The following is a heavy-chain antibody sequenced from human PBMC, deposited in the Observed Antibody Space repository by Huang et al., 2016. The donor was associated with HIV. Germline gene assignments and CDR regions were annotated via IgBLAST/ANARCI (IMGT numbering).Heavy chain of an antibody. Sequence: EVQLLESGGGLVQPGGSLRLSCAASGFTFNSYAMSWVRQGPGKGLGGVADISGRGGNTYYADSVKGRFTISRDNSKNTLFLQMSGLRAEDTAVYYCSRDDFWSGYSDYYGLDVWGQGTTVTVSS. CDR3: SRDDFWSGYSDYYGLDV. D-gene: IGHD3-3*01. CDR2: ISGRGGNT. J-gene: IGHJ6*02. CDR1: GFTFNSYA. V-gene: IGHV3-23*01.